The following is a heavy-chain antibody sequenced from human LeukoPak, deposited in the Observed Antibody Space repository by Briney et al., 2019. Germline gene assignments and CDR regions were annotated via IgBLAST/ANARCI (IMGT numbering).Heavy chain of an antibody. CDR3: ARSRRDTPSNYYYMDV. J-gene: IGHJ6*03. V-gene: IGHV3-20*04. D-gene: IGHD2-15*01. CDR1: GFTFDDYG. CDR2: INWNGGST. Sequence: PGGSLRLSCAASGFTFDDYGMSWVRQASGKGLEWVSGINWNGGSTGYADSVEGRFTISRDNAKNSLYLQMNSLRAEDTALYYCARSRRDTPSNYYYMDVWGKGTTVTVSS.